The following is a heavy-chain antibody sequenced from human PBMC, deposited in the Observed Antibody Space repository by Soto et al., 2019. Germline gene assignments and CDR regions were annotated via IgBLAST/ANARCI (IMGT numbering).Heavy chain of an antibody. CDR2: IYYSGST. D-gene: IGHD3-3*01. J-gene: IGHJ5*02. CDR3: GRGRYFWCGYYHP. V-gene: IGHV4-59*01. Sequence: ASETLPVTCTVSGGSISSYYWSWIRQTPGKGLEWIGYIYYSGSTNYNPSLKSRVTISIETSKNECSLKRSSKTGADTAVYYCGRGRYFWCGYYHPWGQGTLVTVSS. CDR1: GGSISSYY.